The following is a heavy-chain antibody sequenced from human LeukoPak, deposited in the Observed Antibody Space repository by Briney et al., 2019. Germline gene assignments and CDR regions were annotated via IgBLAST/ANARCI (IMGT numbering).Heavy chain of an antibody. D-gene: IGHD5-18*01. CDR2: IIPIFGTA. V-gene: IGHV1-69*05. CDR1: GGTFSSYA. J-gene: IGHJ4*02. Sequence: SVKVSCKASGGTFSSYAISWVRQAPGQGLEWMGGIIPIFGTANCAQKFQGRVTITTDESTGTAYMELSSLRSEDTAVYYCARYRKGYSYGFYFDYWAQGTLVTVSS. CDR3: ARYRKGYSYGFYFDY.